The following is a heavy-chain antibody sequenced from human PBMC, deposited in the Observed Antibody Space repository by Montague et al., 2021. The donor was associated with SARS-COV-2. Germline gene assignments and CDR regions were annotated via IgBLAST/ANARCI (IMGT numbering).Heavy chain of an antibody. D-gene: IGHD5-24*01. CDR2: ISSSSSTV. CDR1: GFTFSSYW. CDR3: ARDRWDRNGMDV. J-gene: IGHJ6*02. Sequence: SLRLSCAASGFTFSSYWMNWVRQAPGKGLEWVSYISSSSSTVYYADSVKGRFTISRDNAKNSLYLQMNSLRDEDTAVYYCARDRWDRNGMDVWGQGTTVTVSS. V-gene: IGHV3-48*02.